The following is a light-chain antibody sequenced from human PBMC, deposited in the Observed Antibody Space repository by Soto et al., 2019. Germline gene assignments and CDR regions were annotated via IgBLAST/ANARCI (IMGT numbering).Light chain of an antibody. CDR3: QQSYRTPPT. CDR2: AAS. J-gene: IGKJ1*01. Sequence: DIQMTQSPSSLSASVGDRVTITCRASQSTSTYLNWYQQKPGKAPKLLIYAASSLQSGVPSRFSGRGSETDFTLNISNLQPEDFETYYCQQSYRTPPTFGRWTKVEIK. CDR1: QSTSTY. V-gene: IGKV1-39*01.